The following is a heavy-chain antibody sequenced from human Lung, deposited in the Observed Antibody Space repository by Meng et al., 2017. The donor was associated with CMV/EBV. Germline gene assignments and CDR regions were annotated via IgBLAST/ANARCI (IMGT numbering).Heavy chain of an antibody. Sequence: SSXXVSXKASGRTXSSYTISWVRQAPGQGLDWMGRITPILGIANYAQKFQGRVTITADKSTSTAYTELSSLRSEDTAVYYRAINIVVVPAADVHYYYYGMDVWXQGTTVTVSS. J-gene: IGHJ6*02. CDR3: AINIVVVPAADVHYYYYGMDV. D-gene: IGHD2-2*01. CDR2: ITPILGIA. V-gene: IGHV1-69*02. CDR1: GRTXSSYT.